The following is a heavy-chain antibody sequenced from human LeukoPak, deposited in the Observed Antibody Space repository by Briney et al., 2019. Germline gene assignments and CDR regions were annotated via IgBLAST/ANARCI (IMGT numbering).Heavy chain of an antibody. Sequence: PGGSLRLSCAASGFTFNNYHMNWVRQAPGKGPEWVSFISSSSDTIYYADSVKGRFAISRDNAKNSLYLQMNSLRAEDTAVYYCARARGDGYNFDYWGQGTLVTVSS. D-gene: IGHD5-24*01. CDR3: ARARGDGYNFDY. CDR2: ISSSSDTI. J-gene: IGHJ4*02. CDR1: GFTFNNYH. V-gene: IGHV3-48*04.